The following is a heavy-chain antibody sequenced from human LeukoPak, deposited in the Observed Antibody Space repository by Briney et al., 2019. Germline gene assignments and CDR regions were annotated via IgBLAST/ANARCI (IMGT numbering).Heavy chain of an antibody. CDR1: GYTFTSYY. Sequence: ASVKVSCKVSGYTFTSYYMHWVRQAPGQGLEWMGIINPSGGSTSYAQKFQGRVTMTRDTSTSTVYMELSSLRSEDTAVYYCARGRYCGGDCYDSDAFDIWGQGTMVTVSS. V-gene: IGHV1-46*01. CDR2: INPSGGST. J-gene: IGHJ3*02. CDR3: ARGRYCGGDCYDSDAFDI. D-gene: IGHD2-21*02.